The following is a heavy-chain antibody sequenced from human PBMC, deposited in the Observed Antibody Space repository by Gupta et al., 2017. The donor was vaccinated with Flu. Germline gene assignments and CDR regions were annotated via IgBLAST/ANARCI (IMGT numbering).Heavy chain of an antibody. CDR1: GFTFDNYA. J-gene: IGHJ5*01. V-gene: IGHV3-9*01. D-gene: IGHD6-13*01. CDR2: ISWTGGYM. CDR3: AKDVSSSPTYNWFDS. Sequence: EVQLVESGGGLVQPGRSLRLSCAASGFTFDNYAMHWVRRAPGKGLEWVSGISWTGGYMDYADSVKGRFTISRDNAKKSLYLEMDSLRADDTALYFCAKDVSSSPTYNWFDSWGQGTLVTVSS.